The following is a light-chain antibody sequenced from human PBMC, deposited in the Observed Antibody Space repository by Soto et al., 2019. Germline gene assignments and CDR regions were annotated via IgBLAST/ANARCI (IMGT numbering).Light chain of an antibody. Sequence: VLTQSPATLSLSQGERATLSCRASLNVNSYLAWYQQTPGQAPRLLIYDASNRAAGIPARFSGSGSGTDFTLTISSLEPEDFEIYYCQQRQYWPPITFGQGTRREIK. V-gene: IGKV3-11*01. CDR1: LNVNSY. J-gene: IGKJ5*01. CDR2: DAS. CDR3: QQRQYWPPIT.